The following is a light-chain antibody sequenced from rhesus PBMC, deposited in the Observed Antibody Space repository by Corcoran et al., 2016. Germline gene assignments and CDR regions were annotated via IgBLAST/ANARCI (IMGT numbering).Light chain of an antibody. Sequence: DIQMTQSPSSLSASVGDTVTITCRASQGISRWVAWYQQKPGKAPKLLINAASSLESGVPSRFTGSRSGTDFTLTISRLPPEDFATYYCQQCYSTPFTFGPGTKLDIK. CDR3: QQCYSTPFT. J-gene: IGKJ3*01. CDR1: QGISRW. CDR2: AAS. V-gene: IGKV1-18*01.